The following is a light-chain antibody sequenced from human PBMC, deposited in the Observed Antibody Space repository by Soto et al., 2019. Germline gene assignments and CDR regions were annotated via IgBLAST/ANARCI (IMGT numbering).Light chain of an antibody. CDR3: SSYGGSNNLL. Sequence: QSALIQPPSVSGSPGQSVTISCTGTSSDVGSYDYVSWYQQHPGTVPKPMIYNVNTQPSGVPDRFSGSKSGNTASLTVSGLQSEDEADYYCSSYGGSNNLLLGGGTKVTVL. CDR2: NVN. V-gene: IGLV2-8*01. CDR1: SSDVGSYDY. J-gene: IGLJ2*01.